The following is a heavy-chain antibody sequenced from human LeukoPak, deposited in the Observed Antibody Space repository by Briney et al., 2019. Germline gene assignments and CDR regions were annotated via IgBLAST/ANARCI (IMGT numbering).Heavy chain of an antibody. CDR2: IYYSGST. J-gene: IGHJ4*02. D-gene: IGHD6-6*01. Sequence: NASETLSLTCTVSGGSISSGGYYWSWIRQHPGKGLEWIGYIYYSGSTYYNPSLKSRVTISVDTSKNQFSLKLSSVTAADTAVYYCARLAARHFDYWGQGTLVTVSS. CDR1: GGSISSGGYY. V-gene: IGHV4-31*03. CDR3: ARLAARHFDY.